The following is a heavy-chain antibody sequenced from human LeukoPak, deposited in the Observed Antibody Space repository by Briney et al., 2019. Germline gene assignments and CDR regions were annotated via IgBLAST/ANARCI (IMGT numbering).Heavy chain of an antibody. V-gene: IGHV4-39*01. CDR2: IYYSGST. J-gene: IGHJ4*02. D-gene: IGHD6-19*01. CDR1: GGSISSYY. Sequence: PSETLSLTCTVSGGSISSYYWGWIRQPPGKGLEWIGSIYYSGSTYYNPSLKSRVTISVDTSKNQFSLKLSSVTAADTAVYYCARSYSSGWSPPDYWGQGTLVTVSS. CDR3: ARSYSSGWSPPDY.